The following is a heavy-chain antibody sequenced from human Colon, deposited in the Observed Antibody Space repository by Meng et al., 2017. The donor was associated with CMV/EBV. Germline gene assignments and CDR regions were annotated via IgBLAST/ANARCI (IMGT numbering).Heavy chain of an antibody. V-gene: IGHV3-30*04. CDR1: GFTFSAYP. CDR3: ARASNSSFDP. D-gene: IGHD4-11*01. Sequence: GESLKISCAASGFTFSAYPIHWVRQAPGKGLEWVTIISHDGTKKYYAESVKGRFTISRDNSQNTVTVQMNSLRGDDTAIYYCARASNSSFDPWGQGILVTVSS. CDR2: ISHDGTKK. J-gene: IGHJ5*02.